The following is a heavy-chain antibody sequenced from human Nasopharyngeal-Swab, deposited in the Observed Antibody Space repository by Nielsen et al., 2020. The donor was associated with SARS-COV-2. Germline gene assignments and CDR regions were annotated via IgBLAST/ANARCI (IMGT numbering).Heavy chain of an antibody. CDR2: ISTDGTIA. J-gene: IGHJ6*03. V-gene: IGHV3-74*01. CDR3: ARDVGRLIRNAHMDV. CDR1: GFVFSTYW. D-gene: IGHD3-16*01. Sequence: GGSLRLSCAASGFVFSTYWMHWVRQSPGKGLVRVSAISTDGTIAYYAGSERGRFTISRDNGKNSLYLQMNSLRAEDTAVYYCARDVGRLIRNAHMDVWGKGTTVTVSS.